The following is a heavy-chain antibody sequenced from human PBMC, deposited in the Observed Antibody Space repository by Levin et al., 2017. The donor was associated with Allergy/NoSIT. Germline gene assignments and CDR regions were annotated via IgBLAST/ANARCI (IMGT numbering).Heavy chain of an antibody. CDR3: ARDTTLAGEA. V-gene: IGHV3-7*03. Sequence: GESLKISCAASGFTFSSCWMTWVRQAPGKGLEWVANIKEDGSQKYYADSVKGRFTISRDNANNSLYLQMNYLGVDDTAVYHCARDTTLAGEAWGQGTLVTVSS. J-gene: IGHJ5*02. CDR1: GFTFSSCW. D-gene: IGHD6-19*01. CDR2: IKEDGSQK.